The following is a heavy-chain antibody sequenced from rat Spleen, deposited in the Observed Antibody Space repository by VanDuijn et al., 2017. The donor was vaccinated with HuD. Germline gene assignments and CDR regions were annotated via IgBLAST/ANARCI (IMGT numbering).Heavy chain of an antibody. J-gene: IGHJ2*01. V-gene: IGHV5-19*01. CDR1: GFTFSNYG. CDR3: ATHGTMAARSGYYFDY. CDR2: ISPSGGST. Sequence: EVQLVESGGGLVQPGRSMKVSCAASGFTFSNYGMHWIRQAPTKGLEWVASISPSGGSTYYRDSVKGRFTISRDNAKSTLYLQMDSLRSEDTATYYCATHGTMAARSGYYFDYWGQGVMVTVSS. D-gene: IGHD1-2*01.